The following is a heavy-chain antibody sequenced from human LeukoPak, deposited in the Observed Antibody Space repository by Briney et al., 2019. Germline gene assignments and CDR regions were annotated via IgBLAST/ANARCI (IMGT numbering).Heavy chain of an antibody. J-gene: IGHJ4*02. CDR1: GFTFANYA. Sequence: GGSLRLSCAASGFTFANYAMSWVRQGPGKGLEWVSTISGSGGSTYYADSVKGRFTISRDNSKNTLYLQMSSLRAEDTAVYYCANVDAGDYWGQGTLVTVSS. CDR3: ANVDAGDY. V-gene: IGHV3-23*01. D-gene: IGHD5-12*01. CDR2: ISGSGGST.